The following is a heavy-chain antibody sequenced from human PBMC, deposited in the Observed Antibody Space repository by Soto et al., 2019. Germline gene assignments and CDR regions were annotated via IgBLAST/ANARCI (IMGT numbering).Heavy chain of an antibody. CDR3: AHKGGRGAGMDV. J-gene: IGHJ6*02. CDR2: IYWDDDK. Sequence: QITLKESGPPLVKPTQTLTLICTFSGFSLSTSGVCVSWIRQPPGKALEWLALIYWDDDKRYSPFLKSSLTTPTDTPKNQVVLTMTNMDPVDTATYYCAHKGGRGAGMDVWGQGTTVTVSS. D-gene: IGHD2-15*01. CDR1: GFSLSTSGVC. V-gene: IGHV2-5*02.